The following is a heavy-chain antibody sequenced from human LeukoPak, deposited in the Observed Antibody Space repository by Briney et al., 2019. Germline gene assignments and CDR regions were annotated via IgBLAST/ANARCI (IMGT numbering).Heavy chain of an antibody. D-gene: IGHD3-9*01. CDR2: IKSQTHGGTT. Sequence: GGSLRLSCAGSGFTFSDAWMSWVRQAPGKRLEWVGHIKSQTHGGTTDYAAPVKGRFTISRDDSKNTLYLQMNSLKTEDTAVYYCTTAEHYDILTGYYRIDYWGQGTLVTVS. V-gene: IGHV3-15*01. CDR3: TTAEHYDILTGYYRIDY. J-gene: IGHJ4*02. CDR1: GFTFSDAW.